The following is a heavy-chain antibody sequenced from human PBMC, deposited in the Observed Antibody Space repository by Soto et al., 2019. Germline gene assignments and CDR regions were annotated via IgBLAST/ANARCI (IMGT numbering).Heavy chain of an antibody. CDR2: IIPIFGTA. CDR3: ARVSAISSGYEYYFDY. J-gene: IGHJ4*02. CDR1: GGTLSSYA. V-gene: IGHV1-69*13. Sequence: SVKVSCKASGGTLSSYAISWVRQAPGQGLEWMGGIIPIFGTANYAQKFQGRVTITADESTSTAYMELSSLRSEDTAVYYCARVSAISSGYEYYFDYWGQGXLVTVYS. D-gene: IGHD5-12*01.